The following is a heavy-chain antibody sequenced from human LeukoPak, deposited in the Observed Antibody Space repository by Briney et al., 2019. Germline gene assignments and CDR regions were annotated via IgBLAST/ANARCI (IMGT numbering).Heavy chain of an antibody. V-gene: IGHV4-59*01. CDR2: IYYTGAT. CDR1: GGSICSYY. Sequence: SSETLSLTCTVSGGSICSYYWSWIRLPPGKGLEWIGYIYYTGATYYNPSLKSRVTISLDTSKNQFSLKLSSVTAADAAVYHCARAGYSYGTGYYFDYWGQGALVTVSS. J-gene: IGHJ4*02. D-gene: IGHD5-18*01. CDR3: ARAGYSYGTGYYFDY.